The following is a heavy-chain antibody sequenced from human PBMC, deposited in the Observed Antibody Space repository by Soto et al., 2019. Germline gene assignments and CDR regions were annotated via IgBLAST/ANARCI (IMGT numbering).Heavy chain of an antibody. CDR2: INAGNGNT. CDR1: GYTFTSYA. CDR3: ARGWYYDFWSGYSTYDY. J-gene: IGHJ4*02. Sequence: ASVKVSCKASGYTFTSYAMHWVRQAPGQRLEWMGWINAGNGNTKYSQKFQGRVTITRDTSASTAYMELSSLRSEDTAVYYCARGWYYDFWSGYSTYDYCGQGTLVTVSS. V-gene: IGHV1-3*01. D-gene: IGHD3-3*01.